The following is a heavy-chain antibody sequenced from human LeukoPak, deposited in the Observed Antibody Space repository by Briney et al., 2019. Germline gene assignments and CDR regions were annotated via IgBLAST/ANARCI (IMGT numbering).Heavy chain of an antibody. CDR1: GGSVSSGSYY. Sequence: PSETLSLTCTVSGGSVSSGSYYWSWIRQPSGKGLEWIGYIYYSGSTNYNPSLKSRVTISVDTSKNQFSLKLSSVTAADTAVYYCARQTYYDILTGSPFDYWGQGTLVTVSS. J-gene: IGHJ4*02. CDR2: IYYSGST. V-gene: IGHV4-61*01. D-gene: IGHD3-9*01. CDR3: ARQTYYDILTGSPFDY.